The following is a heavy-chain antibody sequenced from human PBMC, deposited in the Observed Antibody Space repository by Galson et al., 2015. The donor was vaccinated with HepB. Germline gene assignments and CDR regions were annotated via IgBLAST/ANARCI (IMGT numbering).Heavy chain of an antibody. CDR1: GYTLTELS. Sequence: SVKVSCKVSGYTLTELSMDWVRQAPGKGLEWMGGFDPEDGETIYAQKFQGRVTMTEDTSTDTAYMELSSLRSEDTAVYYCATGGITGTTYYYYYAMDVWGQGTTVTVSS. D-gene: IGHD1-14*01. CDR3: ATGGITGTTYYYYYAMDV. V-gene: IGHV1-24*01. J-gene: IGHJ6*02. CDR2: FDPEDGET.